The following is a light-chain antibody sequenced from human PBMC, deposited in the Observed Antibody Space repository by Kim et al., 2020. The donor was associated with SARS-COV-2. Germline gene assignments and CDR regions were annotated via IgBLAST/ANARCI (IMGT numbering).Light chain of an antibody. CDR2: GKY. V-gene: IGLV3-19*01. Sequence: SSELTQDPAVSVALGQTVRLTCQGDSLRKYYANWYQQRPGQAPTLVLYGKYDRPSGIPDRFSGSASGNTASLTITGAQAEDEGDYYCSSRDSTGDHVVFG. CDR1: SLRKYY. CDR3: SSRDSTGDHVV. J-gene: IGLJ3*02.